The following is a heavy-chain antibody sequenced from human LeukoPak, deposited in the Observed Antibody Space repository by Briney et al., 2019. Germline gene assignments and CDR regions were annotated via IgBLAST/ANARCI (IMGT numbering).Heavy chain of an antibody. CDR1: GGSFSGYY. J-gene: IGHJ6*02. CDR2: INQSGST. V-gene: IGHV4-34*01. CDR3: TRSLGVVIHGGMDV. Sequence: KPSETLSLTCAVYGGSFSGYYWSWIRQPPGKGLEWIGEINQSGSTKYNPSLKSRVTISVDKSKNQFSLKLSSVTAADTAVYYCTRSLGVVIHGGMDVWGQGTTVTVSS. D-gene: IGHD3-3*01.